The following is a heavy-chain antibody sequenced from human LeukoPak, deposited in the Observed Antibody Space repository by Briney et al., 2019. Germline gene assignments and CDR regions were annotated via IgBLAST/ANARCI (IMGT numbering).Heavy chain of an antibody. CDR3: ARLWSGTRPPDY. D-gene: IGHD3-3*01. V-gene: IGHV4-39*01. CDR2: ASYSGNT. J-gene: IGHJ4*02. Sequence: PSETLSLTCTVSGGSISSGSYYWGWIRQPPGKELEWIGSASYSGNTYYNPSLKSRVTISVDTAKTQISLRVSSVTAADTAVYYCARLWSGTRPPDYRGQGALVTVSS. CDR1: GGSISSGSYY.